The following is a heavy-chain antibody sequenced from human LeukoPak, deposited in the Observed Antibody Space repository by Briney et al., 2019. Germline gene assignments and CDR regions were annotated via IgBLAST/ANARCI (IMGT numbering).Heavy chain of an antibody. CDR3: ASLIAVAGPDAFDI. J-gene: IGHJ3*02. V-gene: IGHV3-21*01. D-gene: IGHD6-19*01. Sequence: GGSLRLSCAASGFTFSSYSMNWVRQAPGKGLEWVSSISSSSSYIYYADSVKGRFTISRDNAKNSLYLQMNSLRAEDTAVYYCASLIAVAGPDAFDIWGQGTMVTVSS. CDR2: ISSSSSYI. CDR1: GFTFSSYS.